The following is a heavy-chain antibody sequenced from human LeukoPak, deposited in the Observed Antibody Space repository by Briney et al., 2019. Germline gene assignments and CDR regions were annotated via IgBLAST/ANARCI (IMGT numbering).Heavy chain of an antibody. J-gene: IGHJ4*02. CDR1: GGTFSSYA. CDR3: ARREQWLVGDDY. CDR2: IIPIFGTA. D-gene: IGHD6-19*01. V-gene: IGHV1-69*13. Sequence: ASVKVSCKASGGTFSSYAISWVRRAPGQGLEWMGGIIPIFGTANYAQKFQGRVTITADESTSTAYMELSSLRSEDTAVYYCARREQWLVGDDYWGQGTLVTVSS.